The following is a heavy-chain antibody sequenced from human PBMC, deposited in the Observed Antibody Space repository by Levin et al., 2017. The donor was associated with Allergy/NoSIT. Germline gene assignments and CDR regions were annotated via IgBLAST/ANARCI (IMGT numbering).Heavy chain of an antibody. CDR1: GGSISSYY. CDR3: ARGEGDYDILTGYYMVGPYGMDV. CDR2: IYYSGST. D-gene: IGHD3-9*01. V-gene: IGHV4-59*01. Sequence: SETLSLTCTVSGGSISSYYWSWIRQPPGKGLEWIGYIYYSGSTNYNPSLKSRVTISVDTSKNQFSLKLSSVTAADTAVYYCARGEGDYDILTGYYMVGPYGMDVWGQGTTVTVSS. J-gene: IGHJ6*02.